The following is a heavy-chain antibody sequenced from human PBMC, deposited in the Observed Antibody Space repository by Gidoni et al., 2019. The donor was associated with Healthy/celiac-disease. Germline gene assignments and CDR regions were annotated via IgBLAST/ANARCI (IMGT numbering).Heavy chain of an antibody. CDR3: ARQRSTYSSPFY. CDR1: GGSISSSSYY. D-gene: IGHD6-6*01. V-gene: IGHV4-39*01. CDR2: IYYSGST. Sequence: QLQLQESGPGLVKPSETLSLTCTVSGGSISSSSYYWGWIRQPPGKGLEWIGSIYYSGSTYYNPSLKSRVTISVDTSKNQFSLKLSSVTAADTAVYYCARQRSTYSSPFYWGQGTLVTVSS. J-gene: IGHJ4*02.